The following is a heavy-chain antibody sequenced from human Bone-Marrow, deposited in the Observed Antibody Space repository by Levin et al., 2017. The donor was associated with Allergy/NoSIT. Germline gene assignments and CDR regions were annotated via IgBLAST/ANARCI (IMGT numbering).Heavy chain of an antibody. J-gene: IGHJ5*02. CDR2: INPDNCGT. CDR3: ARCVGRTGLQARFHCWLDA. Sequence: ASVKVSCKASGYTFIGYYMHWVRQAPGQGLEWMGWINPDNCGTHSAEKFQGRVTMTRDTSINAVFLALNSLTSDDTAVYFFARCVGRTGLQARFHCWLDAWGQGALVTVSS. V-gene: IGHV1-2*02. D-gene: IGHD6-6*01. CDR1: GYTFIGYY.